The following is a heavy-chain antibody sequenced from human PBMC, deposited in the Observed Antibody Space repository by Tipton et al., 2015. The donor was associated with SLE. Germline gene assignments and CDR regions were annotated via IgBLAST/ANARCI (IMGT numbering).Heavy chain of an antibody. V-gene: IGHV4-38-2*01. CDR2: IYHSGTT. D-gene: IGHD3-22*01. CDR1: GYSISSGYY. Sequence: TLSLTCAVSGYSISSGYYWGWIRQPPGRGLEWIGSIYHSGTTYYNLSLKSRVTISVDTSKNQFSLKLSSVTAADTAVYYCARGKYYDSSGYLPRYFNLWGRGTLVTVSS. J-gene: IGHJ2*01. CDR3: ARGKYYDSSGYLPRYFNL.